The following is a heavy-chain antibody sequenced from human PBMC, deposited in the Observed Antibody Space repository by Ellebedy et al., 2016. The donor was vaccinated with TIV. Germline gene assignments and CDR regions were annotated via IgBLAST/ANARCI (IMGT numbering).Heavy chain of an antibody. CDR1: GGSISSYY. J-gene: IGHJ4*02. V-gene: IGHV4-59*08. D-gene: IGHD4-17*01. CDR3: ASHNYGDSFDY. Sequence: MPSETLSLTCTVSGGSISSYYWSWIRQPPGKGLEWIGYIYYSGSTNYNPSLKSRVTISVDTSKNQFSLKLSSVTAADTAVYYCASHNYGDSFDYWGQGTLVTVSS. CDR2: IYYSGST.